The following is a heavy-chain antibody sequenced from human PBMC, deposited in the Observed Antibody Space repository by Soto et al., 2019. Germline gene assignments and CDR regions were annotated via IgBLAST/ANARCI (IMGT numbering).Heavy chain of an antibody. J-gene: IGHJ4*02. Sequence: GGSLRLSCAASGFTFSSYAMSWVRQAPGKGLEWVSAISGSGGSTYYADSVKGRFTISRDNSKNMLYLQMNSLRAEDTAVYYCAKDRDFWSGYYSPFSDYWGQGTLVTVSS. D-gene: IGHD3-3*01. CDR1: GFTFSSYA. V-gene: IGHV3-23*01. CDR3: AKDRDFWSGYYSPFSDY. CDR2: ISGSGGST.